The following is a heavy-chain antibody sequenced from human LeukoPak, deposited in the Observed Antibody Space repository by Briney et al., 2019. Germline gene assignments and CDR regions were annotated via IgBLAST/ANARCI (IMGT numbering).Heavy chain of an antibody. J-gene: IGHJ3*02. V-gene: IGHV3-23*01. CDR1: GFTFSSYA. CDR3: AKDHMVRGGGDAFDI. Sequence: PVGSLRLSCAASGFTFSSYAMSWVRQAPGKGLKWVSAISGSGGSTYYADSVKGRFTISRDNSKDTLYLQMNSLRAEDTAVYYCAKDHMVRGGGDAFDIWGQGTTVTVSS. CDR2: ISGSGGST. D-gene: IGHD3-10*01.